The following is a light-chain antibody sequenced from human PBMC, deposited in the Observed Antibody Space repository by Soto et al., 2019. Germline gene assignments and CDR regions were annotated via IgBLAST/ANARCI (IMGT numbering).Light chain of an antibody. Sequence: QSVLTQPPSASGSXGXXXXISCTGTSSDVGGYNYVSWYQQHPGKAPKLMISEVSKRPSGVPDRFSGSKSGNTASLTVSGLQAEDEADYYCSSFAGNNNLVFGGGTKVTVL. CDR1: SSDVGGYNY. V-gene: IGLV2-8*01. J-gene: IGLJ2*01. CDR3: SSFAGNNNLV. CDR2: EVS.